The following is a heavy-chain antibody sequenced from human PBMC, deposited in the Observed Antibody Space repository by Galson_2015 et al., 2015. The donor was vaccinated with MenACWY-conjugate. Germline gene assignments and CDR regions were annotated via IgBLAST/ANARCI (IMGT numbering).Heavy chain of an antibody. J-gene: IGHJ1*01. V-gene: IGHV3-48*03. Sequence: SLRLSCAASGFTFSSYEMNWVRQAPGKGLEWVSYISSSGNTIYYADSVKGRFTISRDNAKNSLYLQMNSLGAEDTIVYCCARGVYDSSGYYFPWGQGTLVTVSS. CDR3: ARGVYDSSGYYFP. CDR2: ISSSGNTI. CDR1: GFTFSSYE. D-gene: IGHD3-22*01.